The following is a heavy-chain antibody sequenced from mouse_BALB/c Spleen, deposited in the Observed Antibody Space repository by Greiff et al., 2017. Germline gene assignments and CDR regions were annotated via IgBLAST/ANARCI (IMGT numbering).Heavy chain of an antibody. CDR3: AREGLLLLRYFDY. CDR1: GFTFSSYG. V-gene: IGHV5-6*01. D-gene: IGHD1-2*01. J-gene: IGHJ2*01. CDR2: ISSGGSYT. Sequence: EVQRVESGGDLVKPGGSLKLSCAASGFTFSSYGMSWVRQTPDKRLEWVATISSGGSYTYYPDSVKGRFTISRDNAKNTLYLQMSSLKSEDTAMYYCAREGLLLLRYFDYWGQGTTLTVSS.